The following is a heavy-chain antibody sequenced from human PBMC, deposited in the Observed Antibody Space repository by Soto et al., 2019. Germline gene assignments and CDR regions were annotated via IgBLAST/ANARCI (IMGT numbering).Heavy chain of an antibody. V-gene: IGHV3-33*01. Sequence: QVQLVESGGGVVQPGRSLRLSCAASGFTFSNYGMHWVRQAPGKGLEWVSVIWYDGSDKYYADSVKGRFTISRDNSKNKLYLQMNGLRTEDTAVYYCATDQGIYWGQGTLVTVSS. D-gene: IGHD6-13*01. CDR2: IWYDGSDK. CDR1: GFTFSNYG. J-gene: IGHJ4*02. CDR3: ATDQGIY.